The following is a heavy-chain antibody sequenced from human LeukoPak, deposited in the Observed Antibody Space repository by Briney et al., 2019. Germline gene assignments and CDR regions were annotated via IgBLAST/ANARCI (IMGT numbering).Heavy chain of an antibody. D-gene: IGHD1-26*01. CDR2: IIPIFGIA. J-gene: IGHJ4*02. CDR3: ARDRENSGSYYRD. Sequence: SVKVSCKASGGTFSSYAISWVRQAPGQGLEWMGGIIPIFGIASYAQKFQGRVTITADKSTSTAYMELSSLRSEDTAVYYCARDRENSGSYYRDWGQGTLVTVSS. CDR1: GGTFSSYA. V-gene: IGHV1-69*10.